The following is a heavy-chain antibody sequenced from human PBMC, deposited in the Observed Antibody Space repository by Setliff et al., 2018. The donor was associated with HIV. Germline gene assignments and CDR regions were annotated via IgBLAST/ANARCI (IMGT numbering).Heavy chain of an antibody. CDR3: ARDKGYYCMDV. CDR2: IYTSGST. V-gene: IGHV4-4*09. CDR1: GGSISSYY. Sequence: SETLSLTCTVSGGSISSYYWSWIRQPPGKGLEWIGYIYTSGSTNYNPSLKSRVTISVDTSKNQFSLRLSSVTAADTAVYYCARDKGYYCMDVWGKGITVTVSS. J-gene: IGHJ6*03.